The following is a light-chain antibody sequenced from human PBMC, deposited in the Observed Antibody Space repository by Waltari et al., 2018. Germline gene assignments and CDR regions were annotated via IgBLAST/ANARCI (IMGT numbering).Light chain of an antibody. CDR2: DVP. CDR1: SSDVGGYNY. J-gene: IGLJ1*01. Sequence: QSALTQPRSVSGSPGQSVAISCTGTSSDVGGYNYVSWYQQPPGKAPTLKFYDVPGRPSGVPLRFSGSKSGNTASLTVSGLQAEDEADYYCCSFAAGDAYVFGTGTKVTV. CDR3: CSFAAGDAYV. V-gene: IGLV2-11*01.